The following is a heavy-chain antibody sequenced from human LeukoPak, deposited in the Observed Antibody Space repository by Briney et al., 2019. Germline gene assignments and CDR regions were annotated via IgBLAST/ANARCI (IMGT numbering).Heavy chain of an antibody. V-gene: IGHV4-59*01. Sequence: PSQTLSLTCTVAGGFSSYHWSWTRRPPGKGLEWIGYIFYSGSTNYNPSLKSRVTISVDTSKNQFSLKLSSVTAADTAVYYCARVGYGDYVKGAFDIWGQGTMVTVSS. CDR2: IFYSGST. CDR1: GGFSSYH. J-gene: IGHJ3*02. CDR3: ARVGYGDYVKGAFDI. D-gene: IGHD4-17*01.